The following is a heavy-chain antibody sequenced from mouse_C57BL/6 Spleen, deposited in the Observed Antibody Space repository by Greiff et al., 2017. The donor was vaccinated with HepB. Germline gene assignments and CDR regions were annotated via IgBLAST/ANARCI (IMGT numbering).Heavy chain of an antibody. CDR1: GYSITSGYY. J-gene: IGHJ2*01. D-gene: IGHD2-3*01. CDR3: AIDGYYEGYFDY. Sequence: VQLVESGPGLVKPSQSLSLTCSVTGYSITSGYYWNWIRQFPGNKLEWMGYISYDGSNNYNPSLKNRISITRDTSKNQFFLKLNSVTTEDTATYYCAIDGYYEGYFDYWGQGTTLTVSS. CDR2: ISYDGSN. V-gene: IGHV3-6*01.